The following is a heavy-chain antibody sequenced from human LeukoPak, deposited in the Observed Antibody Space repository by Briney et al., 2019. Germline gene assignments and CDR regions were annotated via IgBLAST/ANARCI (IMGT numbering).Heavy chain of an antibody. CDR2: ISAYNGNT. D-gene: IGHD4-17*01. CDR1: GYTFTSYY. J-gene: IGHJ4*02. V-gene: IGHV1-18*04. Sequence: ASVKVSCKASGYTFTSYYMHWVRQAPGQGLEWMGWISAYNGNTNYAQKLQGRVTMTTGTSTSTAYMELRSLRSDDTAVYYCARGPRTTVTKLNYWGQGTLVTVSS. CDR3: ARGPRTTVTKLNY.